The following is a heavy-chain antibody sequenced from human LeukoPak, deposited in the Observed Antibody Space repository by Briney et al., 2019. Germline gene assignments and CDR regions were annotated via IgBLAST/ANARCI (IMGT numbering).Heavy chain of an antibody. Sequence: PSETLSLTCTVSGGSISSSGYSWGWIRQPPGKGLEWIGNINYSESTYYNPSLKSRVTIFVDTSKNQFSLKVTSVTAADTAVYFCARRVTGDLRRFDYWGQGTLVTVSS. J-gene: IGHJ4*02. CDR1: GGSISSSGYS. V-gene: IGHV4-39*01. D-gene: IGHD7-27*01. CDR3: ARRVTGDLRRFDY. CDR2: INYSEST.